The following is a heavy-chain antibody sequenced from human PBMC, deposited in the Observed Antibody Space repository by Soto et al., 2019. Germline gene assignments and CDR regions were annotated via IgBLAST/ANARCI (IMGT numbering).Heavy chain of an antibody. J-gene: IGHJ4*02. CDR3: ARAVTYNWNYFDY. D-gene: IGHD1-20*01. CDR1: GGSISSFY. Sequence: SETLSLTCRVSGGSISSFYWSWIRQPAGKGLEWIGRVHATGSTNYNPSLKSRVIMSVDTSENQISLNLTSVTAADTAVYYCARAVTYNWNYFDYWGQGTLVTVSS. CDR2: VHATGST. V-gene: IGHV4-4*07.